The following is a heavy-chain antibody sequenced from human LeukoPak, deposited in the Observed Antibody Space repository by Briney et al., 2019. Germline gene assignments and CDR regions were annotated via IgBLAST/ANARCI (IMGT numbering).Heavy chain of an antibody. CDR2: ISAYNGNT. CDR3: ARDRVVVTANSFDY. CDR1: GYTFTSYD. V-gene: IGHV1-18*01. J-gene: IGHJ4*02. D-gene: IGHD2-21*02. Sequence: ASVKVSCKASGYTFTSYDINWVRQAPGQGLEWMGWISAYNGNTNYAQKLQGRVTMTTDTSTSTAYMELRSLRSDDTAVYYCARDRVVVTANSFDYWGQRTLVTVSS.